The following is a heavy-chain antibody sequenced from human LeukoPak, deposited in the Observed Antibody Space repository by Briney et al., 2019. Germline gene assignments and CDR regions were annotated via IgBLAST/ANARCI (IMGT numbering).Heavy chain of an antibody. CDR1: GGSISSLY. Sequence: SETLSLTCSDSGGSISSLYWSWIRQPPGKGLEWIGYIYYTGSTNYNPSLKSRVTMFVDMSKNQFSLRLSPVTAADTAVYYCARHRAYSSSSPFDYWGQGTLVTVSS. J-gene: IGHJ4*02. D-gene: IGHD6-6*01. V-gene: IGHV4-59*08. CDR3: ARHRAYSSSSPFDY. CDR2: IYYTGST.